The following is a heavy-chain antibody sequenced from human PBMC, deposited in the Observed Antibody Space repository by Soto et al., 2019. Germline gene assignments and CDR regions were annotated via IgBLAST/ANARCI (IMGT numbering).Heavy chain of an antibody. V-gene: IGHV3-23*01. D-gene: IGHD3-3*01. CDR2: ISGSGGST. CDR3: AKGCAYNFLDARGMYYFGS. Sequence: VVPLRLWCGAAGVTIGAYAVSWVRQTTGKGLEWVSAISGSGGSTYYEDSVKGRFTISRDNSKNTLYLQLNSLRAEDTAVYYCAKGCAYNFLDARGMYYFGSCGQGALVTVSS. CDR1: GVTIGAYA. J-gene: IGHJ4*02.